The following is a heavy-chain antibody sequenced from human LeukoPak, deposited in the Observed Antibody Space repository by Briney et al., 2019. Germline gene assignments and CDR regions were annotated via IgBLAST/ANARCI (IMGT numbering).Heavy chain of an antibody. V-gene: IGHV3-20*04. CDR3: ARDRGGLELAFDY. J-gene: IGHJ4*02. Sequence: AGGSLRLSCAASGFTFDDYGMSWVRQVPGKGLEWVSGINWNGGSTGYADSVKGRFTISRDNAKNSLYLQMNSLRVEDAALYYCARDRGGLELAFDYWGQGTLVTVSS. CDR2: INWNGGST. D-gene: IGHD1-7*01. CDR1: GFTFDDYG.